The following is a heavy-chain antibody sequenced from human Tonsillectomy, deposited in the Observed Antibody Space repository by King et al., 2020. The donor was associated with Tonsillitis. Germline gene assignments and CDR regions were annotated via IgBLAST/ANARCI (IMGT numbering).Heavy chain of an antibody. CDR1: GFTFSSHA. CDR2: IANDGGFK. Sequence: QLVQSGGGVVQPGGSLRLSCAASGFTFSSHAMHWVRQAPGKGLEWGAVIANDGGFKYHADSVKGRFTISRDNSENTLSLQMSSLRAEDTGVFYCEKESVGIGVGAFVGWRHRKLLTVS. D-gene: IGHD3-3*01. V-gene: IGHV3-30*04. CDR3: EKESVGIGVGAFVG. J-gene: IGHJ3*01.